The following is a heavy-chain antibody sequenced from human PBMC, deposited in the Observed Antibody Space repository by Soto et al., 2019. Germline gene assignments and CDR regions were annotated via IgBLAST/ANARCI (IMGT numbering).Heavy chain of an antibody. D-gene: IGHD2-15*01. J-gene: IGHJ5*02. CDR3: AYAPSVATNWFGP. CDR2: IYHSGST. CDR1: GGSISSSNW. V-gene: IGHV4-4*02. Sequence: SETLSLTCAVSGGSISSSNWWSWVRQPPGKGLEWIGEIYHSGSTNYSPSLKSRVTISVDKSKNQFSLKLSSVTAADTAVYYCAYAPSVATNWFGPWGKGPLVTASS.